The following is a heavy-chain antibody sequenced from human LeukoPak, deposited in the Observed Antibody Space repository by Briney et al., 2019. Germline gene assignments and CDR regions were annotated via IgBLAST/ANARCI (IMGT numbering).Heavy chain of an antibody. D-gene: IGHD3-22*01. CDR2: IYYSGST. J-gene: IGHJ4*02. Sequence: SETLSLTCTVSGASISSYYWSWIRQPPRKGLEWIGYIYYSGSTNYNPALKSRVTISEDTSKNQISLKLSSVTAADTAVYYCARVRGYYDSSGYDYWGQGTLVTVSS. CDR1: GASISSYY. CDR3: ARVRGYYDSSGYDY. V-gene: IGHV4-59*01.